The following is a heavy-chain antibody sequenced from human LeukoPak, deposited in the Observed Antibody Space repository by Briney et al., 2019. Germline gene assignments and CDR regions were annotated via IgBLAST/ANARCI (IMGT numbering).Heavy chain of an antibody. CDR3: ARVKSGYDY. CDR2: IYSSGNT. J-gene: IGHJ4*02. D-gene: IGHD3-22*01. V-gene: IGHV3-66*01. CDR1: GLAGSSNY. Sequence: PGGSLRLSGAASGLAGSSNYMSWVPQAPGQGLEWISVIYSSGNTYYADSVKGRFTISSDNSKNTLYLQMNSLSPEDTAVYYCARVKSGYDYWGQGTLVTVSS.